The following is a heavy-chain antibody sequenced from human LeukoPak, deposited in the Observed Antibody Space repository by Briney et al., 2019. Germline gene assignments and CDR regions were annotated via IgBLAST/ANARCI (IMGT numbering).Heavy chain of an antibody. J-gene: IGHJ5*02. CDR1: GGTFSSYA. D-gene: IGHD3-3*01. Sequence: SVKVSCKASGGTFSSYAISWVRQAPGQGLEWMGRIIPILGIANYAQKFQGRVTITADKSTSTAYMELSSLRSEDTAVYYYARDSRFLEWFTYNWFDPWGQGTLVTVSS. CDR2: IIPILGIA. CDR3: ARDSRFLEWFTYNWFDP. V-gene: IGHV1-69*04.